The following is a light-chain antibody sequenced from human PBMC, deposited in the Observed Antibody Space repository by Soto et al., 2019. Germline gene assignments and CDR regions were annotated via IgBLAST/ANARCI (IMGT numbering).Light chain of an antibody. CDR3: ATWNDSLNGAV. J-gene: IGLJ7*01. V-gene: IGLV1-44*01. Sequence: QSVLTQPPSASGTPGQRVTISCSGSSSNIGSNTVNWYQLLPGTAPKLLIYNNNERPSGVPDRFSGSKSGTSASLAISGLQSEDEADYYCATWNDSLNGAVFGGGTQLTVL. CDR1: SSNIGSNT. CDR2: NNN.